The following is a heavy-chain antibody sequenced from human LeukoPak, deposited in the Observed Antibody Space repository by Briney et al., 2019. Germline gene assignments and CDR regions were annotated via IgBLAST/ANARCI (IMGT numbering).Heavy chain of an antibody. CDR1: GFTFSSYG. D-gene: IGHD3-3*01. CDR3: ARAKDFRSYYFDY. Sequence: LSGGSLRLSCAASGFTFSSYGMHWVRQAPGKGLEGVAVIWYDGSNKYYADSVKGRFTISRDNSKNTLYLQMNSLRAEDTAVYYCARAKDFRSYYFDYWGQGTLVTVSS. CDR2: IWYDGSNK. J-gene: IGHJ4*02. V-gene: IGHV3-33*01.